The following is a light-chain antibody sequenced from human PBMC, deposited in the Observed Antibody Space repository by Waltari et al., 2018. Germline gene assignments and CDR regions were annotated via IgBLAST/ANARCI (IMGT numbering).Light chain of an antibody. Sequence: QSVLTQPPSASGTPGRRVTISCSGSGSNIGSNSVNWFQQVPGTAPKLLIYSNNQWPSGVPDRFSGSKSGTSASLAISGLQSEDEADYYCAAWDDSLNGYVFGTGTKVTVL. CDR1: GSNIGSNS. J-gene: IGLJ1*01. CDR2: SNN. CDR3: AAWDDSLNGYV. V-gene: IGLV1-44*01.